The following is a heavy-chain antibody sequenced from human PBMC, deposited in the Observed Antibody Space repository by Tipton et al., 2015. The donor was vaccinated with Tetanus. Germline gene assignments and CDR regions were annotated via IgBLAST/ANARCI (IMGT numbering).Heavy chain of an antibody. Sequence: TLSLTCNVSGVSVTTYHWSWIRQPPGKGLEWIGYTYHTGGTYYNPSFKSRVTVSVDRSNNQFSLEMTSVTAADTAVYFCARAPYNSPGKYYFDYWGQGILVTVSS. V-gene: IGHV4-30-2*01. J-gene: IGHJ4*02. CDR2: TYHTGGT. CDR3: ARAPYNSPGKYYFDY. CDR1: GVSVTTYH. D-gene: IGHD5-24*01.